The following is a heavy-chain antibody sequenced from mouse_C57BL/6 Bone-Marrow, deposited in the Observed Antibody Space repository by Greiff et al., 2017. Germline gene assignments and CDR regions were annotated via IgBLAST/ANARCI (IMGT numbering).Heavy chain of an antibody. CDR2: VYPGSGNT. V-gene: IGHV1-66*01. J-gene: IGHJ1*03. D-gene: IGHD1-1*01. Sequence: QVQLQQSGPELVKPGASVKISCTASGYSFTSYYIHWVKQRPGQGLEWIGWVYPGSGNTKYNEKFKGKATLTADTSSSTAYKQLSSLTSEDSAVYYGARRDCGSSHWYCDVWGTGTTVTVSS. CDR3: ARRDCGSSHWYCDV. CDR1: GYSFTSYY.